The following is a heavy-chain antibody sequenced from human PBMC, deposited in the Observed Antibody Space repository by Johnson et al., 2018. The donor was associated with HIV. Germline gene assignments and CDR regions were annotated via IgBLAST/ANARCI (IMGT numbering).Heavy chain of an antibody. V-gene: IGHV3-33*01. CDR1: GFTFSSYG. CDR2: IWYDGSNK. CDR3: ARVAFGSSYLDVFDI. Sequence: QVQLVESGGGVVQPGRSLRLSCAASGFTFSSYGMHWVRQAPGKGLEWVSLIWYDGSNKYYADSVKGRFTIYRDNSKNTLYLQMKSLRAEDTAVYYCARVAFGSSYLDVFDIWSQGTMVTVSS. J-gene: IGHJ3*02. D-gene: IGHD3-16*01.